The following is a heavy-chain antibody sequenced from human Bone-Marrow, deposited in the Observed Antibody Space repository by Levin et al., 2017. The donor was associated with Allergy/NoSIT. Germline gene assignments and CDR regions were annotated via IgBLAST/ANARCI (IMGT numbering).Heavy chain of an antibody. CDR2: MTDSGSDT. Sequence: LSLTCAASGFTFRHSAMNWVRQAPGRGLEWVSTMTDSGSDTYYADSVKGRFTISRDNSKNTLFLQMNSLRAEDTAIYFCTKSADADYYSGQNYWGQGTLVIVSS. CDR1: GFTFRHSA. J-gene: IGHJ4*02. CDR3: TKSADADYYSGQNY. D-gene: IGHD3-22*01. V-gene: IGHV3-23*01.